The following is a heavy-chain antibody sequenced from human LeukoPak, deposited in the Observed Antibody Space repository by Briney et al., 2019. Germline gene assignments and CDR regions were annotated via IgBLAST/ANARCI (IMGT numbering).Heavy chain of an antibody. Sequence: SETLSLTCTVSGGSISSYYWSWIRQPAGKGLEWIGRIYTSGSTNYNPSLKSRVTISVDTSKNQFSLKLSSVTAADTAVYYCARDRYQLLFGWFDPWGQGTLVTVSS. CDR1: GGSISSYY. CDR3: ARDRYQLLFGWFDP. CDR2: IYTSGST. J-gene: IGHJ5*02. D-gene: IGHD2-2*01. V-gene: IGHV4-4*07.